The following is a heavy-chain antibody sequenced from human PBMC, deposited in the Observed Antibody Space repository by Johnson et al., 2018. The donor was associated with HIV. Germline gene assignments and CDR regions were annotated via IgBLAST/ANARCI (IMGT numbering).Heavy chain of an antibody. V-gene: IGHV3-30-3*01. Sequence: QVQLVESGGGVVQPGRSLRLSCAASGFTFSSYAMHWVRQAPGEGLEWVAVISYDGSNKYYADSVKGRFTISRDNSKNTLYLQMSSLRAGDTAVYYCARGRASWELYDAFEIWGQGTMVIVSS. CDR2: ISYDGSNK. CDR3: ARGRASWELYDAFEI. CDR1: GFTFSSYA. J-gene: IGHJ3*02. D-gene: IGHD1-26*01.